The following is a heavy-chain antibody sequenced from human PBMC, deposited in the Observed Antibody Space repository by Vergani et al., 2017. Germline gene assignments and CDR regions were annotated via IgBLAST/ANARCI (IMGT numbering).Heavy chain of an antibody. CDR3: AKAGVRGSYLDS. D-gene: IGHD1-26*01. CDR1: GFTFSSYV. V-gene: IGHV3-23*01. Sequence: EVQLLESGGGLVQPGGSLRLSCAASGFTFSSYVMSWVRQAPGKGLEWVSAISSSGGSTYYADSVKGRFTISRDISKNTLYLQMNSLRVEDTAVYSCAKAGVRGSYLDSWGQGTLVTVSS. J-gene: IGHJ4*02. CDR2: ISSSGGST.